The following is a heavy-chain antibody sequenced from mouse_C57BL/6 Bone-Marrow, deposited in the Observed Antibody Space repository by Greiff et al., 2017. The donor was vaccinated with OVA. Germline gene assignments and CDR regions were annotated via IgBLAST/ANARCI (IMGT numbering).Heavy chain of an antibody. Sequence: VHVKQSGPELVKPGASVKISCKASGYSFTDYNMKWGEEREGWGLEWIGVLGSNVGATSVNQKFKGKATLTVDQSSSTAYMQLNSLTSEDSAVYYCARGDDVSNRYYAMDYWGQGTSVTVSS. D-gene: IGHD2-5*01. CDR2: LGSNVGAT. CDR1: GYSFTDYN. V-gene: IGHV1-39*01. J-gene: IGHJ4*01. CDR3: ARGDDVSNRYYAMDY.